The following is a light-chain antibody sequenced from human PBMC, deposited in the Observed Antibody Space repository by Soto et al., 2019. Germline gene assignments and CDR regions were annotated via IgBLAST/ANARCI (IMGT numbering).Light chain of an antibody. CDR3: SSFTDTGTVM. V-gene: IGLV2-14*03. CDR2: DVS. Sequence: QSALTQPASVSGSPGQSITISCTGTSSDVGGYNYVSWYQQHPGKAPKLIIFDVSNRPSGVSNRFSGSKSGNTASLTISGLQPEDEADYYCSSFTDTGTVMFGGGTKVTVL. J-gene: IGLJ3*02. CDR1: SSDVGGYNY.